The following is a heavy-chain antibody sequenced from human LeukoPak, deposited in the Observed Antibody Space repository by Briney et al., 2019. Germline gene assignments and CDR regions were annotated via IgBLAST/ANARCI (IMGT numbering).Heavy chain of an antibody. CDR3: ARGFTIFGVVNDAFDI. V-gene: IGHV3-74*01. D-gene: IGHD3-3*01. CDR2: IDSDGIST. CDR1: GFTFSSYW. Sequence: PGGSLRLSCAASGFTFSSYWMHWVRQAPGKGLEWVSRIDSDGISTSYADSVKGRFTISRDNAKNTLYLQMNTLRAEDTAVYYCARGFTIFGVVNDAFDIWGQGTMVTVSS. J-gene: IGHJ3*02.